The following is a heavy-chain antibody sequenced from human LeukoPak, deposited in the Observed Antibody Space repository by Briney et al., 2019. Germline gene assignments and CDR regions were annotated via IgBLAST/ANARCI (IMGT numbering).Heavy chain of an antibody. V-gene: IGHV3-33*01. J-gene: IGHJ3*02. CDR2: IWYDGSNK. CDR3: ARESTMSRAFDI. D-gene: IGHD3-10*02. CDR1: GFTFSNYG. Sequence: GSLRLSCAASGFTFSNYGMHWVRQTPGKGLEWVAVIWYDGSNKYYADSVKGRFTISRDNSKNTLYPQMNSLRAEDTAVYYCARESTMSRAFDIWGQGTMVTVSS.